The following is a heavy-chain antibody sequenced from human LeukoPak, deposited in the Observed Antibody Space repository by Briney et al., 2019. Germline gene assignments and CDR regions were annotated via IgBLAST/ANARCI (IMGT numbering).Heavy chain of an antibody. CDR3: ARPGYSYGYGAFDI. J-gene: IGHJ3*02. V-gene: IGHV4-34*01. Sequence: SETLSLTCAVYGGSFSGYYWSWIRQPPGKRLEWIGEINHSGSTNYNPSLKSRVTISVDTSKNQFSLKLSSVTAADTAVYYCARPGYSYGYGAFDIWGQGTMVTVSS. D-gene: IGHD5-18*01. CDR1: GGSFSGYY. CDR2: INHSGST.